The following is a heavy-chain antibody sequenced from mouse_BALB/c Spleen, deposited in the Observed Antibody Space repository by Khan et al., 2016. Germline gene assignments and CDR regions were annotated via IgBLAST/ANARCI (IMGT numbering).Heavy chain of an antibody. Sequence: EVQLQESGPSLVKPSQTLSLTCSVTGDSITSGYWNWIRKFPGNKIEYMGYIRYSGTTYYNPSLKSRISITRDTSKNQFFLQLNSVTTEDTATYYCARSSDNDGDALDYWSQGTSVTVSS. CDR1: GDSITSGY. CDR3: ARSSDNDGDALDY. V-gene: IGHV3-8*02. CDR2: IRYSGTT. D-gene: IGHD2-4*01. J-gene: IGHJ4*01.